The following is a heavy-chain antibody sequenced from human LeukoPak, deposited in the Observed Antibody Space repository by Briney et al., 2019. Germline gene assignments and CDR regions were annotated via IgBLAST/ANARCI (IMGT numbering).Heavy chain of an antibody. V-gene: IGHV1-8*03. Sequence: GASVKVSCKASGYTFTSYDINWVRQATGQGLEWMGWMNPNSGNTGYAQKFQGRVTITRNTSISTAYMELSSLRSEDTAVYYCARDGQSSSWYGINYYYYYMDVWGKGTTVTVSS. D-gene: IGHD6-13*01. J-gene: IGHJ6*03. CDR2: MNPNSGNT. CDR1: GYTFTSYD. CDR3: ARDGQSSSWYGINYYYYYMDV.